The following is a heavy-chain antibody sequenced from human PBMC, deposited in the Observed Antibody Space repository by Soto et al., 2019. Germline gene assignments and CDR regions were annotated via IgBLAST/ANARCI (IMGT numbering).Heavy chain of an antibody. CDR2: IIPIFGTA. Sequence: GASVKVSCKASGGTFSSYAISWVRQAPGQGLGWMGGIIPIFGTANYAQKFQGRVTITADESTSTAYMELSSLRSEDTAVYYCARDTETTNQHIVVVVAASPWYYGMDVWGHGTTVTVSS. J-gene: IGHJ6*02. CDR3: ARDTETTNQHIVVVVAASPWYYGMDV. CDR1: GGTFSSYA. V-gene: IGHV1-69*13. D-gene: IGHD2-15*01.